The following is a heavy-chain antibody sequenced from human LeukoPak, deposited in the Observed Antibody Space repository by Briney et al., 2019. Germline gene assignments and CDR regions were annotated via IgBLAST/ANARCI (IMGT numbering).Heavy chain of an antibody. Sequence: TGGSLRPSCAASGLTVSSNYMSWVRHAPGKGLEWVSVIYSGGSTYYADSVKGRFTISRDNSKNTLYLQMNSLRVEDTAVYYCAREHDSSGYYEDAFDIWGQGTMVTVSS. CDR2: IYSGGST. D-gene: IGHD3-22*01. CDR3: AREHDSSGYYEDAFDI. J-gene: IGHJ3*02. V-gene: IGHV3-53*01. CDR1: GLTVSSNY.